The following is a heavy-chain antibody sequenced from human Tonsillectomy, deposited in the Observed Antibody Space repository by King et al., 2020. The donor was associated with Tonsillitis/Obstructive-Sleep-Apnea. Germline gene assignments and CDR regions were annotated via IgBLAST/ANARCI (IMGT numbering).Heavy chain of an antibody. Sequence: QLVQSGAEVKKPGASVKVSCKAFGYTFTNYAIHWVRQAPGQRLEWMGCINAGNGNTKYSQKFQGRGTITRDTSASPAYMELSSLRSEDTAVYYCARGAELRPFDYWGQGTLVTVSS. CDR1: GYTFTNYA. CDR3: ARGAELRPFDY. J-gene: IGHJ4*02. D-gene: IGHD1-26*01. CDR2: INAGNGNT. V-gene: IGHV1-3*01.